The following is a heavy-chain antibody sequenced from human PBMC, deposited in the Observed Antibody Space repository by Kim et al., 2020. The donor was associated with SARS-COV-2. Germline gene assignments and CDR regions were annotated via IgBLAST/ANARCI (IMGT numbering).Heavy chain of an antibody. V-gene: IGHV5-10-1*01. J-gene: IGHJ4*02. D-gene: IGHD5-12*01. Sequence: GESLKISCKGSGYSFTSYWISWVRQMPGKGLEWMGRIDPSDSYTNYSPSFQGHVTISADKSISTAYLQWSSLKASDTAMYYCARQFSGYDYVDYWGQGTLVTVSS. CDR3: ARQFSGYDYVDY. CDR2: IDPSDSYT. CDR1: GYSFTSYW.